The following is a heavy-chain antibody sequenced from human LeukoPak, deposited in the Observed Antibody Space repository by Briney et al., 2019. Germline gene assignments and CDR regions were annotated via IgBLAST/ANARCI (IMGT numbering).Heavy chain of an antibody. CDR1: GFTFSTYN. J-gene: IGHJ4*02. Sequence: SGGSLRLSCAASGFTFSTYNMDWVRPAPGKGLEWVAIVWYDGSNQYYADSVKGRFTISRDNSKNTVDLQMNSLRVEDTAVYFCAKDKDTPATAQPQRGYFESWGQGTLVTVSA. V-gene: IGHV3-33*06. CDR2: VWYDGSNQ. D-gene: IGHD2-21*02. CDR3: AKDKDTPATAQPQRGYFES.